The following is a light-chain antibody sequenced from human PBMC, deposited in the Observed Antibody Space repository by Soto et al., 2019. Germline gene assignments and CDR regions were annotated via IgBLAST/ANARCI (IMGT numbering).Light chain of an antibody. CDR2: DAS. J-gene: IGKJ5*01. V-gene: IGKV3-11*01. Sequence: EIVLTQSPATLSLSPGERATLSCRASQRVSSYLAWYQQKPGQAPRLLIYDASKRATGIPARFSGSGSGTAFTLTISSLDPEDFAVYYCQQRTGWPPAITFGQGTRLEIK. CDR1: QRVSSY. CDR3: QQRTGWPPAIT.